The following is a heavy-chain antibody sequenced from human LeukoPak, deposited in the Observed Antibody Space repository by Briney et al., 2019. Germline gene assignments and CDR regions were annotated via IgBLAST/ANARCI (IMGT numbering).Heavy chain of an antibody. CDR3: ARARRIGGVGYFDY. Sequence: GGSLRLSCEASGITFSSYLMTWVRQGPGQGLEWVADISGSGGPTNYADSVKGRFTISRDNSKNTLFLQLNSLRDGDTGIYYCARARRIGGVGYFDYWGQGTLVTVSS. D-gene: IGHD1-26*01. CDR2: ISGSGGPT. J-gene: IGHJ4*02. V-gene: IGHV3-23*01. CDR1: GITFSSYL.